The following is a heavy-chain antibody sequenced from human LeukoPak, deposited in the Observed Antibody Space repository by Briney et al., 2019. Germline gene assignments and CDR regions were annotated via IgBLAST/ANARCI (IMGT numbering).Heavy chain of an antibody. CDR2: INPSGGST. CDR3: ARDKVNDILTGYYLQQYYYYGMDV. CDR1: GYTFTSYY. J-gene: IGHJ6*02. D-gene: IGHD3-9*01. V-gene: IGHV1-46*01. Sequence: GAPVKVSCKASGYTFTSYYMHWVRQAPGQGLEWMGIINPSGGSTSYAQKFQGRVTMTRDTSTSTVYMELSSLRSEDTAVYYCARDKVNDILTGYYLQQYYYYGMDVWGQGTTVTVSS.